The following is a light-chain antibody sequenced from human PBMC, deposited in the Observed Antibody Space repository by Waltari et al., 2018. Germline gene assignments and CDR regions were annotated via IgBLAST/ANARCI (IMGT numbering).Light chain of an antibody. CDR2: EDN. Sequence: QSVLTQAPPVSAAPGQNVTIACSGSTPNIGNNFLSWYQQFPGTAPKLLIDEDNRRPSGIPDRFSGSKSGASATLGITGLQTGDEANYYCGTWDSSLGIGVLGGGTRVTVL. CDR3: GTWDSSLGIGV. V-gene: IGLV1-51*01. CDR1: TPNIGNNF. J-gene: IGLJ3*02.